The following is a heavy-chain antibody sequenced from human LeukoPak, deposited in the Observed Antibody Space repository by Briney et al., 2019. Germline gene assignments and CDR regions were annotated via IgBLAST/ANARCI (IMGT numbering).Heavy chain of an antibody. CDR3: ASPRHVLRYFDWSREGWDWFDP. D-gene: IGHD3-9*01. Sequence: ASVKVSCKASGYTFTGYYMHWVRQAPGQGLEWMGWINPNSGGTNYAQKFRGRVTMTRDTSISTAYMELSRLRSDDTAVYYCASPRHVLRYFDWSREGWDWFDPWGQGTLVTVSS. J-gene: IGHJ5*02. CDR2: INPNSGGT. CDR1: GYTFTGYY. V-gene: IGHV1-2*02.